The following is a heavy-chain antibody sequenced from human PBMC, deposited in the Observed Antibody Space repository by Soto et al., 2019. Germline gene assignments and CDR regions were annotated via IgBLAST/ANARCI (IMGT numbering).Heavy chain of an antibody. CDR2: IWYDGSNK. J-gene: IGHJ3*02. Sequence: GGSLRLSCAASGFTFSSYGMHWVRQAPGKGLEWVAVIWYDGSNKYYADSVKGRFTISRDNSKNTLYLQMNSLRAEDTAVYYCAREADWTSGFCAFDIWGQGTMVTVSS. V-gene: IGHV3-33*01. CDR3: AREADWTSGFCAFDI. D-gene: IGHD1-1*01. CDR1: GFTFSSYG.